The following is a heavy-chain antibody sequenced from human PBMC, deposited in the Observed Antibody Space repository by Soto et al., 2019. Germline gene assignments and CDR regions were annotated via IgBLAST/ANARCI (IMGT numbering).Heavy chain of an antibody. J-gene: IGHJ5*02. V-gene: IGHV4-34*01. Sequence: SETLSLTCAVYGGSFSGYYWSWIRQPPGKGLEWIGEINHSGSTNYNPSLKSRVTISVDTSKNQFSLKLSSVTAADTAVYYCARGKCGGDCYHPGKYTWFEPWRQGHLVT. CDR3: ARGKCGGDCYHPGKYTWFEP. CDR2: INHSGST. D-gene: IGHD2-21*02. CDR1: GGSFSGYY.